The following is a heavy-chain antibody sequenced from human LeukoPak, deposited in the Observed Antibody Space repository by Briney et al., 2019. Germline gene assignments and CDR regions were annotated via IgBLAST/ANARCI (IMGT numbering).Heavy chain of an antibody. V-gene: IGHV3-21*01. CDR3: ARDWAASSYDY. D-gene: IGHD2-15*01. CDR1: GFTFSRYS. CDR2: ISSTSSYI. J-gene: IGHJ4*02. Sequence: GGTLRLSCAASGFTFSRYSIHWVRQTPGKGLEWVSSISSTSSYIYYADSVKGRFTISRDNAKNTVYLQMTRLRAEDTAVYYCARDWAASSYDYWGQGTLVTVSS.